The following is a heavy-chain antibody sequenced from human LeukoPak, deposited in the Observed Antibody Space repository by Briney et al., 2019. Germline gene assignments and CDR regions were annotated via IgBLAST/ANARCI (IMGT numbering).Heavy chain of an antibody. V-gene: IGHV4-59*08. CDR1: GGSISNYY. Sequence: PSETLSLTCTVSGGSISNYYWNWIRQPPGKGLEWVGHISYSGGTKYNPSLQSRVTISIDTSKNLFSLNLSSVTAADTAVYYCARRVIMSAAGVPDTWLDPWGQGILVTVSS. CDR3: ARRVIMSAAGVPDTWLDP. CDR2: ISYSGGT. D-gene: IGHD2-8*01. J-gene: IGHJ5*02.